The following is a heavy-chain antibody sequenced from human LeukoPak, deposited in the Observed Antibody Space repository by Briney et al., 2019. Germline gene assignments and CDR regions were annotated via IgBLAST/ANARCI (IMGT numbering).Heavy chain of an antibody. CDR1: GYTFTGYY. D-gene: IGHD2-15*01. J-gene: IGHJ3*02. V-gene: IGHV1-2*02. CDR2: INPNTGGT. CDR3: ARAPGYCSGGSCPDVDAFDI. Sequence: ASVKVSCKASGYTFTGYYMHWVRQAPGQGLECMGWINPNTGGTNSAQKFQGRVTMTRDTSISTAYMELSRLRSDDTAVYYCARAPGYCSGGSCPDVDAFDIWGQGTMVTVSS.